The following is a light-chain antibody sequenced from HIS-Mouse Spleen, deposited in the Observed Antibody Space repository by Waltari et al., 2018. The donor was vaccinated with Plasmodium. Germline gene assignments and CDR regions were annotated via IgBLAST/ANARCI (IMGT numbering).Light chain of an antibody. V-gene: IGKV1-5*03. J-gene: IGKJ1*01. CDR1: QSISSR. Sequence: DTQLTQSPPPLSASVGARFTITCRASQSISSRLAWYQQKPGKAPKLLIYKASSLESGVPSRFSGSGSGTEFTLTISSLQPDDFATYYCQQYNSYSWTFGQGTKVEIK. CDR3: QQYNSYSWT. CDR2: KAS.